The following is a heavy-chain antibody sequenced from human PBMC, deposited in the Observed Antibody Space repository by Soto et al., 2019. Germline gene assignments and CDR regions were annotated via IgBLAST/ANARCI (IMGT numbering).Heavy chain of an antibody. CDR2: INAGNGNT. D-gene: IGHD3-3*01. V-gene: IGHV1-3*01. CDR1: GYTFTSYA. Sequence: GASVKVSCKASGYTFTSYAMHWVRQAPGQRLEWMGWINAGNGNTKYSQKFQGRVTITRDTSASTAYVELSSLRSEDTAVYYCARDSKGYDFWSGYPGNYGMDVWGQGTTVTVSS. CDR3: ARDSKGYDFWSGYPGNYGMDV. J-gene: IGHJ6*02.